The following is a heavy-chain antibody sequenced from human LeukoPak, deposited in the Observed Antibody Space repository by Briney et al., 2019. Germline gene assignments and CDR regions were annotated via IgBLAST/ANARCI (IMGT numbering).Heavy chain of an antibody. Sequence: ASVKVSCKASVYTFTSYGISWVRQAPGQGLEWMGWISAYNGNTKYAQKLQGRATMPTDTSTSTAYMELRSLRSDDTAVYYCARGGLGEEQDYWGQGTLVTVSS. CDR1: VYTFTSYG. CDR2: ISAYNGNT. J-gene: IGHJ4*02. V-gene: IGHV1-18*01. CDR3: ARGGLGEEQDY. D-gene: IGHD3-10*01.